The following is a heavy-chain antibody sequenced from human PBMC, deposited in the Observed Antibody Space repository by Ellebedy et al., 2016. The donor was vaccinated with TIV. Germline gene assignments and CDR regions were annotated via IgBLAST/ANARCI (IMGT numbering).Heavy chain of an antibody. CDR2: IVVGSGNT. CDR1: GFTFTSSA. Sequence: SVKVSCXASGFTFTSSAVQWVRQARGQRLEWIGWIVVGSGNTNYAQKFQERVTITRDMSTSTAYMELSSLRSEDTAVYYCAADICSSTSCYFDYWGQGTLVTVSS. D-gene: IGHD2-2*01. J-gene: IGHJ4*02. CDR3: AADICSSTSCYFDY. V-gene: IGHV1-58*01.